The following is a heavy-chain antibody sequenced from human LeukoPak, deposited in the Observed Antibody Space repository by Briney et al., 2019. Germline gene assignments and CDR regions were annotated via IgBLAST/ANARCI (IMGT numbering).Heavy chain of an antibody. CDR3: AKGIFGVVMPPTFDY. V-gene: IGHV3-9*03. J-gene: IGHJ4*02. Sequence: GGSLRLSCAASGFTFDDYAMHWVRQAPGKGLEWVSGISWNSGSIGYADSVKGRFTISRDNAKNSLYLQMNSLRAEDMALYYCAKGIFGVVMPPTFDYWGQGTLVTVSS. D-gene: IGHD3-3*01. CDR2: ISWNSGSI. CDR1: GFTFDDYA.